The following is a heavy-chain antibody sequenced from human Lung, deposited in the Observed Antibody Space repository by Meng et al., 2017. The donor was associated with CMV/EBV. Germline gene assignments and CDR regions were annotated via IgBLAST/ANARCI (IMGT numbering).Heavy chain of an antibody. V-gene: IGHV4-34*01. Sequence: VQLQQWGAGLLKPSETLSLTCAVYGWSFSGYYWSCIGQPPGKGLEWFGEIKHSGSTTYNPSLKSRVIISVDTSTTQFSLKLSSVTAGDPTVYYCARPGRAADGISKCYFDFWGQGTLVTVSS. CDR3: ARPGRAADGISKCYFDF. J-gene: IGHJ4*02. CDR2: IKHSGST. CDR1: GWSFSGYY. D-gene: IGHD6-13*01.